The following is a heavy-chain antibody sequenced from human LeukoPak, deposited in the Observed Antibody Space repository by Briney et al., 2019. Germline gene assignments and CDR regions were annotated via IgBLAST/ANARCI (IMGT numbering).Heavy chain of an antibody. V-gene: IGHV3-33*01. J-gene: IGHJ4*02. D-gene: IGHD3-9*01. Sequence: GGALRLSCAASGFTFSSYGMRWVRQAPGKGLEWVAVIWYDGNNKYYADSVKGRFTISRDNSKNTLYLQMNSLRAEDTAVYYCARSTSSEYDIYHFDYWGQGTLVTVSS. CDR2: IWYDGNNK. CDR1: GFTFSSYG. CDR3: ARSTSSEYDIYHFDY.